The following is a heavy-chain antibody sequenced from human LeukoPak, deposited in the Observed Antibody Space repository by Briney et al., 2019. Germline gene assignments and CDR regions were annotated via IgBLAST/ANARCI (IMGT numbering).Heavy chain of an antibody. D-gene: IGHD1-26*01. V-gene: IGHV3-48*01. CDR1: GFTFSSYS. Sequence: GGSLRLSCAASGFTFSSYSMNWVRQAPGKGLEWVSYIKSSSDTIYYADSVKGRFTISRDNAKNSLYLQMNSLRVEDTAVYYCARSGGSYQYFQHWGQGTLVTVSS. CDR3: ARSGGSYQYFQH. CDR2: IKSSSDTI. J-gene: IGHJ1*01.